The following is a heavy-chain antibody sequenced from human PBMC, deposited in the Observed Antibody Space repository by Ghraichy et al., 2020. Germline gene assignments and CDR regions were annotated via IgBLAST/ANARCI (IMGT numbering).Heavy chain of an antibody. Sequence: SVKVSCKASGGTFSSYAISWVRQAPGQGLEWMGGIIPIFGTANYAQKFQGRVTITTDKSTSTAYMELSSLRSEDTAVYYCGSWDCSGGSCYTQAHGAFDIWGQGTMVTVSS. CDR1: GGTFSSYA. D-gene: IGHD2-15*01. CDR2: IIPIFGTA. J-gene: IGHJ3*02. V-gene: IGHV1-69*05. CDR3: GSWDCSGGSCYTQAHGAFDI.